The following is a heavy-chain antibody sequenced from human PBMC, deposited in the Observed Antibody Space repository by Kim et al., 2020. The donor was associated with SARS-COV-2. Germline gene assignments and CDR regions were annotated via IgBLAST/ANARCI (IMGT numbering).Heavy chain of an antibody. V-gene: IGHV3-74*01. D-gene: IGHD6-6*01. Sequence: GGSLRLSCAASGFTFSNYWMHWVRQAPGKGLVWVSRVASDGSSTSYADPVKGRFTISSDNAKNTLYLQMNSLRAEDTAVYYCASGSSSTTNYGMDVWGQG. CDR2: VASDGSST. CDR1: GFTFSNYW. CDR3: ASGSSSTTNYGMDV. J-gene: IGHJ6*02.